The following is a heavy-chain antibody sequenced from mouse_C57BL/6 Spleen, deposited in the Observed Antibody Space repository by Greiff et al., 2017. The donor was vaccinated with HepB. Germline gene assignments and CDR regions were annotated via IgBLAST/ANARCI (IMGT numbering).Heavy chain of an antibody. V-gene: IGHV1-58*01. CDR2: IYIGNGYT. D-gene: IGHD1-1*01. J-gene: IGHJ1*03. CDR1: GYTFTSYG. CDR3: ARGPPYYYGSSYGYFDV. Sequence: EVKVVESGAELVRPGSSVKMSCKTSGYTFTSYGINWVKQRPGQGLEWIGYIYIGNGYTEYNEKFKGKATLTSDTSSSTAYMQLSSLTSEDSAIYFCARGPPYYYGSSYGYFDVWGTGTTVTVSS.